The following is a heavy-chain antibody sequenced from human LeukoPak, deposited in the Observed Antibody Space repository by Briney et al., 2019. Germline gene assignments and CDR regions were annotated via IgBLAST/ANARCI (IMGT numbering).Heavy chain of an antibody. CDR3: ARARITGDYYYYYMDI. V-gene: IGHV1-8*03. CDR2: MNLYTGNT. J-gene: IGHJ6*03. CDR1: GDTFTRFN. Sequence: VASVKVSCKASGDTFTRFNINWVRQATGQGLEWMGWMNLYTGNTAYAQKFQGRVTITRDTSITTAYMELSSLRSEDTAVYYCARARITGDYYYYYMDIWGKGTTVIVSS. D-gene: IGHD1-20*01.